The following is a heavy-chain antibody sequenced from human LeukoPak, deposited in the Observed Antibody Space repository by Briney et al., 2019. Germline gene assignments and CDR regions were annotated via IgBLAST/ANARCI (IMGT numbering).Heavy chain of an antibody. J-gene: IGHJ4*02. D-gene: IGHD4-11*01. CDR1: GFTFSDYY. Sequence: GGSLRLSCAASGFTFSDYYMSWIRQAPGKGLEWVSYISSSGSTIYYADSVKGRFTISRDNSKNTLYLQMNSLRAEDTAVYYCAKDLMTTVTSFDYWGQGTLVTVSS. V-gene: IGHV3-11*01. CDR2: ISSSGSTI. CDR3: AKDLMTTVTSFDY.